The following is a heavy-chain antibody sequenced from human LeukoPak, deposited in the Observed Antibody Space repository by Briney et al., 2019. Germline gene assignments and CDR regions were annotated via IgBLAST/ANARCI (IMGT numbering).Heavy chain of an antibody. CDR2: INPNSGGT. V-gene: IGHV1-2*02. D-gene: IGHD1-26*01. CDR3: ARGAVRVVGYFDY. Sequence: GASVKVSCKPSGYTFTDYYMHWVRQAPGQGLEWMGWINPNSGGTNYAQKFQGRVTMTRDTSISTAYTEMRRLTSDDTAVYYCARGAVRVVGYFDYWGQGTLVTVSS. CDR1: GYTFTDYY. J-gene: IGHJ4*02.